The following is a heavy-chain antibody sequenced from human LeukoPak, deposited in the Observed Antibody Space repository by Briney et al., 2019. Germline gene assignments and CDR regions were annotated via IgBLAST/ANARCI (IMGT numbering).Heavy chain of an antibody. CDR2: IKYDGSAT. CDR3: VSGSLQSGYNFDY. D-gene: IGHD3-3*01. J-gene: IGHJ4*02. V-gene: IGHV3-74*01. CDR1: GFTFSNYW. Sequence: GGSLRLSCAASGFTFSNYWMHWVRQVPGKGLVWVSHIKYDGSATNYADSVKGRFTISRDNAKNTLYLQMNSLRAEDTAVYYCVSGSLQSGYNFDYWGQGALVTVSS.